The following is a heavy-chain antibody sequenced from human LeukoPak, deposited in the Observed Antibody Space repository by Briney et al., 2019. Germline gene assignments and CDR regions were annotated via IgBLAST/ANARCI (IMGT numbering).Heavy chain of an antibody. CDR1: GFTFNRNN. CDR2: ISSTSITM. Sequence: GGTLRLSCAASGFTFNRNNMNWVRQAPGKGLEWVSYISSTSITMYYADSVKGRFTISRDNAKNSLYLQMNSLRADDTAVYYCARETILAVAGDFWGQGTLVTVSS. J-gene: IGHJ4*02. D-gene: IGHD6-19*01. V-gene: IGHV3-48*01. CDR3: ARETILAVAGDF.